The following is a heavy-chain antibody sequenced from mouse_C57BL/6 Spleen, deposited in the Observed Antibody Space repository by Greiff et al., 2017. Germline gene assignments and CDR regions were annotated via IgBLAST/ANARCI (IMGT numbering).Heavy chain of an antibody. CDR3: ARRDDYYAMDY. Sequence: QVQLQHPGAELVKPGASVKLSCKASGYTFTSYWMHWVKQRPGQGLEWIGMIHPNSGSTNYNEKFKSKATLTVDKSSSTAYMQLSSLTSEDSAVYYCARRDDYYAMDYWGQGTSVTVSS. CDR2: IHPNSGST. D-gene: IGHD2-12*01. J-gene: IGHJ4*01. CDR1: GYTFTSYW. V-gene: IGHV1-64*01.